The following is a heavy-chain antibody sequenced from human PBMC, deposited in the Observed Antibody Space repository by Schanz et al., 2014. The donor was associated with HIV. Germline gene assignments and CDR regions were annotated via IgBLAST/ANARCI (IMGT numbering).Heavy chain of an antibody. CDR1: GYIFTSNG. V-gene: IGHV1-18*01. J-gene: IGHJ5*02. CDR3: AREKPTLNGFDP. Sequence: QVQLVQSGAEVKKPGASVRVSCKTSGYIFTSNGISWVRQAPGQGLEWMGWISPSNGNTNYAQKFQGRVTMTTDTSPSTAYKDLRSLRSDDTAVDYCAREKPTLNGFDPWGQGTLVTVSS. CDR2: ISPSNGNT.